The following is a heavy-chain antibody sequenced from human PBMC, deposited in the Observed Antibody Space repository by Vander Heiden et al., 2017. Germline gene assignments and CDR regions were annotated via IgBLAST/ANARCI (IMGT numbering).Heavy chain of an antibody. CDR1: GFTFSSYA. D-gene: IGHD3-10*01. CDR3: ARDSSGSNFDY. CDR2: ISYDGSNK. Sequence: QVQLVESGGGVVQPGRFLRRSCAASGFTFSSYAMLWVRQAPGKGLEWVAVISYDGSNKYYADSVKGRFTISRDNSKNTLYLQMNSLRAEDTAVYYCARDSSGSNFDYWGQGTLVTVSS. V-gene: IGHV3-30-3*01. J-gene: IGHJ4*02.